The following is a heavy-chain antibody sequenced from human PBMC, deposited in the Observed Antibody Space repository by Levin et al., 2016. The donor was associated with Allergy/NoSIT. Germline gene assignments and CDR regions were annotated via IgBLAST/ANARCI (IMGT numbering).Heavy chain of an antibody. Sequence: LSLTCAASGFTFSSYAMHWVRQAPGKGLEWVAVISYDGSNKYYADSVKGRFTISRDNSKNTLYLQMNSLRAEDTAVYYCATLQEVVEWLSLWGYYYYGMDVWGQGTTVTVSS. CDR2: ISYDGSNK. CDR3: ATLQEVVEWLSLWGYYYYGMDV. J-gene: IGHJ6*02. V-gene: IGHV3-30*04. CDR1: GFTFSSYA. D-gene: IGHD3-3*01.